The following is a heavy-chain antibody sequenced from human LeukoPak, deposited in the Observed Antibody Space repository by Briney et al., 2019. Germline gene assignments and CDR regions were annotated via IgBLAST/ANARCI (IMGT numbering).Heavy chain of an antibody. CDR3: GRWRESSNWPPGYLQY. V-gene: IGHV1-18*01. CDR2: IGAYNGNT. Sequence: ASVKVSCKASGFTFTSFGFSWVRQAPGQGLEWMGWIGAYNGNTNYAQNLQGRVTMTTDASTSTVYMELRSLRSDDTATYYCGRWRESSNWPPGYLQYWGQGTLVIASS. D-gene: IGHD4-11*01. J-gene: IGHJ1*01. CDR1: GFTFTSFG.